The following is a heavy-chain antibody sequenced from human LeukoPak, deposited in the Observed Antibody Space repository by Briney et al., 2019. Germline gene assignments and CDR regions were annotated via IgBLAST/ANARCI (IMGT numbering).Heavy chain of an antibody. CDR2: INPNSGGT. CDR1: GYTFSDYY. V-gene: IGHV1-2*02. Sequence: ASVKVSCKASGYTFSDYYIHWVRQAPGQGLEWMGWINPNSGGTNYAQKFQGRVTMTRDTSISTAYMELSRLRSDDTAVYYCARESGYSYGYDYWGQGTLVTVSS. CDR3: ARESGYSYGYDY. D-gene: IGHD5-18*01. J-gene: IGHJ4*02.